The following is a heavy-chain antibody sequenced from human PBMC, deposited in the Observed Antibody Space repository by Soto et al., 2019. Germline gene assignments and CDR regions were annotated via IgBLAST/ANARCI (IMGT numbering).Heavy chain of an antibody. V-gene: IGHV3-64D*06. J-gene: IGHJ2*01. CDR2: ISTIGGRT. CDR1: GFTFSSYA. Sequence: PGGSLRLSCSASGFTFSSYAMHWVRQAPGKGLEYVSAISTIGGRTYFADSVKGRFTISRDNSKNTVYLQMSSLRAEDTAVYYCVKGSSWLPFNWCFDLWGRGTLVTVSS. CDR3: VKGSSWLPFNWCFDL. D-gene: IGHD6-13*01.